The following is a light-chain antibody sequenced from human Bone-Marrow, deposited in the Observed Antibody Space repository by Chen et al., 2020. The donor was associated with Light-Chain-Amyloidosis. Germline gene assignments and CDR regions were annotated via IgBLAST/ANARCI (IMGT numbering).Light chain of an antibody. V-gene: IGKV3-20*01. CDR1: QTISSSY. J-gene: IGKJ4*01. CDR2: GSS. Sequence: EIGLTQSPVTLSLPPGEGANLSCRPSQTISSSYLTWYQQKFGQAPRLLIYGSSSRATGIPDRVTGSGSGTDFTLTINRLEPEDFAMYYCQQYGTSPLPFGGGTKVEIK. CDR3: QQYGTSPLP.